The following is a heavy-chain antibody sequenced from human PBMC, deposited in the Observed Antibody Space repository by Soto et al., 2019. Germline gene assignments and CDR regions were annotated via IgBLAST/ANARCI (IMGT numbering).Heavy chain of an antibody. D-gene: IGHD2-15*01. CDR2: IIPIFGTA. Sequence: ASVKVSCKASGGTFSSYAISWVRQAPGQGLEWMGGIIPIFGTANYAQKFQGRVTITADESTSTAYMELSSLRSEDTAVYYCARGYCSGGSCYSVRFDPWGQGTLVTVSS. J-gene: IGHJ5*02. V-gene: IGHV1-69*13. CDR3: ARGYCSGGSCYSVRFDP. CDR1: GGTFSSYA.